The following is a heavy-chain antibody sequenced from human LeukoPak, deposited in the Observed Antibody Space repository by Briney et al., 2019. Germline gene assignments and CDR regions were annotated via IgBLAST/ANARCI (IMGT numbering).Heavy chain of an antibody. Sequence: VASVKVSCKASGGTFSSYAISWVRQAPGQGLEWMGGIIPIFGTANYAQKFQGRVTITADESTSTAYMELSSLRSEDTAVYYCARGEIVVVPAAIAYWFDPWGQGTLVTVSS. D-gene: IGHD2-2*02. CDR1: GGTFSSYA. CDR3: ARGEIVVVPAAIAYWFDP. J-gene: IGHJ5*02. V-gene: IGHV1-69*01. CDR2: IIPIFGTA.